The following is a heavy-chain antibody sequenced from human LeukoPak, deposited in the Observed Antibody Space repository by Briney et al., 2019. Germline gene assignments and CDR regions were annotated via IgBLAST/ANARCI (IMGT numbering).Heavy chain of an antibody. CDR1: GGSMSSYY. J-gene: IGHJ5*02. D-gene: IGHD2-21*02. V-gene: IGHV4-59*01. Sequence: SEALSLTCTVSGGSMSSYYWSWIRQPPGKGLEWIGYIYYSGSTNYNPSLKSRVTISVDTSKNQFSLKLSSVTAADTAVYYCASFVVVTRSSWFDTWGQGTLVTVSS. CDR2: IYYSGST. CDR3: ASFVVVTRSSWFDT.